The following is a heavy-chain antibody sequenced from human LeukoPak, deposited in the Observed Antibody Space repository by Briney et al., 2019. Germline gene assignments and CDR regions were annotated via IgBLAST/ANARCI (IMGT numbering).Heavy chain of an antibody. D-gene: IGHD6-13*01. Sequence: GGSLRLSCAAYGFPFSRYAMSWVRQAPGKGLEWVSAISGSGDSTYYADSVKGRFSISRDNSKNTLYLQMNSLRAEDTAVYYCAKLNSSWYFPPIDYWGQGTLVTVSS. J-gene: IGHJ4*02. V-gene: IGHV3-23*01. CDR2: ISGSGDST. CDR1: GFPFSRYA. CDR3: AKLNSSWYFPPIDY.